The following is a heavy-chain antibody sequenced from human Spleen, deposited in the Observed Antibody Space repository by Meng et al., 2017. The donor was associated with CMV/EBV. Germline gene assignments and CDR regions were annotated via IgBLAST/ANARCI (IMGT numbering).Heavy chain of an antibody. CDR2: ISGSGGIT. J-gene: IGHJ4*02. D-gene: IGHD2-2*01. CDR1: FSSYG. Sequence: FSSYGMTLVRQAPGKGLEWVSAISGSGGITYYADSVKGRFTISRDNSKNTLYLQMSSLRAEDTAAYYCAKTPGFCSTTSCYYSFDYWGQGTLVTVSS. CDR3: AKTPGFCSTTSCYYSFDY. V-gene: IGHV3-23*01.